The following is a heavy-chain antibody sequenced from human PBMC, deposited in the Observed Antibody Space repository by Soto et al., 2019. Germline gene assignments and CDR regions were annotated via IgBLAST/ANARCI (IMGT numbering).Heavy chain of an antibody. J-gene: IGHJ4*02. CDR2: IYHSGST. CDR3: ARDGGLRLGELSFIYYFDY. CDR1: SGSISSSNW. D-gene: IGHD3-16*02. Sequence: QVQLQESGPGLVKPSGTLSLTCAVSSGSISSSNWWSWVRQPPGKGLEWIGEIYHSGSTNYNPSLKSRVTISVDKSKNQFSLKLSSVTAADTAVYYCARDGGLRLGELSFIYYFDYWGQGTLVTVSS. V-gene: IGHV4-4*02.